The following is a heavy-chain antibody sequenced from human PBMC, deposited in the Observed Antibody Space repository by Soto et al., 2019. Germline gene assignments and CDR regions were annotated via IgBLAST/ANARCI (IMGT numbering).Heavy chain of an antibody. CDR2: IIPIFGTA. Sequence: GASVKVSCKASGGTFSSYAISWVRQAPGQGLEWMGGIIPIFGTANYAQKFQGRVTMTADKSTRIAYMTLSSLRSDDTAVYYCARGGYYDNNWLKLRHYGLDVWGQGTLVTVSS. V-gene: IGHV1-69*06. CDR1: GGTFSSYA. D-gene: IGHD3-16*01. CDR3: ARGGYYDNNWLKLRHYGLDV. J-gene: IGHJ6*02.